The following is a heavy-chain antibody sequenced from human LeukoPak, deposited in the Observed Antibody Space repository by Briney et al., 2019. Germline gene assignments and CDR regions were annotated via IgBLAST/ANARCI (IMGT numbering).Heavy chain of an antibody. Sequence: SVKVSCKASGGTFISYTISWVRQAPGQGLEWMGRIIPILGIANYAQKFQGRVTITADKSTSTAYMELSSLRSEDTAVYYCAREGSPRIAAAFAEYFQHWGQGTLVTVSS. V-gene: IGHV1-69*04. CDR2: IIPILGIA. CDR1: GGTFISYT. D-gene: IGHD6-13*01. CDR3: AREGSPRIAAAFAEYFQH. J-gene: IGHJ1*01.